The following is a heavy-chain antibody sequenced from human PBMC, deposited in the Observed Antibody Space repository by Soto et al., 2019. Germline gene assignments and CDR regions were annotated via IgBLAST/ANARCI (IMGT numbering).Heavy chain of an antibody. D-gene: IGHD2-2*01. CDR3: ARASLVPATAILDY. Sequence: SETLSLTCTVSGGSISSGGYYWSWIRQHPGKGLEWIGYIYYSGSTYYNPSLKSRVTISVDTSKNQFSLKLSSVTAADTAVYYCARASLVPATAILDYWGQGTLVTVS. V-gene: IGHV4-31*03. CDR1: GGSISSGGYY. CDR2: IYYSGST. J-gene: IGHJ4*02.